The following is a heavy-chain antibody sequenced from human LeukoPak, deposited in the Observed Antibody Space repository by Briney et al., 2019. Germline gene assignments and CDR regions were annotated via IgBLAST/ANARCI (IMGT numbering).Heavy chain of an antibody. J-gene: IGHJ4*02. CDR1: GGSISSDDYY. V-gene: IGHV4-30-4*01. CDR3: ARGGVGGYDYFDS. CDR2: ITYSGST. D-gene: IGHD5-12*01. Sequence: ASQILSLTCTVSGGSISSDDYYWSWIRQPPGKGLEWIGHITYSGSTDYSPSLRSRVTMSVDTSKNQFSLKLNSVTAAETAMYFCARGGVGGYDYFDSWGQGTLVAVSS.